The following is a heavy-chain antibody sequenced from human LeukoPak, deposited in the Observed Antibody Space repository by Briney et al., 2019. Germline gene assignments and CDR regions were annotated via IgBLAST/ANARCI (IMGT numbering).Heavy chain of an antibody. CDR2: IYDSGST. D-gene: IGHD3-22*01. CDR3: ACLTTADAFDI. Sequence: PSETLSLTCTVSGGSISSYYWSWIRQPPGRGLEWIGYIYDSGSTNYNPSLKSRVTISVDTSKNQFSLKLSSVTAADTAVYYCACLTTADAFDIWGQGTMVTVSS. CDR1: GGSISSYY. J-gene: IGHJ3*02. V-gene: IGHV4-59*01.